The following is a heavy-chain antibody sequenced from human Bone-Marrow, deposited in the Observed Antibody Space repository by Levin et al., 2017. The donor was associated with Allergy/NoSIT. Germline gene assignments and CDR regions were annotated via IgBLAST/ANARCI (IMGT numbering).Heavy chain of an antibody. J-gene: IGHJ3*02. CDR3: AKDRALYPPNAFDI. V-gene: IGHV3-23*01. CDR1: GFTFSNYA. D-gene: IGHD2-8*01. CDR2: IRGSGGVT. Sequence: PGGSLRLSCAASGFTFSNYAMSWVRQAPGKGLECVSSIRGSGGVTYYADSVQGRFTISRDNSKNTVFLQMNGLRGDDTAVYYCAKDRALYPPNAFDIWGQGTMVTVSS.